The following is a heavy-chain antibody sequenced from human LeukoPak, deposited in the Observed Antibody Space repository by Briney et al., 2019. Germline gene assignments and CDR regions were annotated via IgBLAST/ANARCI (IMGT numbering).Heavy chain of an antibody. V-gene: IGHV3-23*01. J-gene: IGHJ4*02. CDR3: ASLHLGYCSGGSCYPYDY. CDR2: ISGSGGST. D-gene: IGHD2-15*01. Sequence: PGGSLRLSCAASGFTFSSCAMSWVRQAPGKGLEWVSAISGSGGSTYYADSVKGRFTISRDNSKNTLYLQMNSLRAEDTAVYYCASLHLGYCSGGSCYPYDYWGQGTLVTVSS. CDR1: GFTFSSCA.